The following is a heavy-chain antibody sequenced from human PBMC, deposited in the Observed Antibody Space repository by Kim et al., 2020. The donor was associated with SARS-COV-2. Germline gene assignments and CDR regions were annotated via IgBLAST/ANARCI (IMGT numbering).Heavy chain of an antibody. V-gene: IGHV4-39*01. D-gene: IGHD2-2*02. CDR2: IYYSGST. CDR3: ASPTPPNTVYYYYGMDV. CDR1: GGSISSSSYY. Sequence: SETLSLTCTVSGGSISSSSYYWGWIRQPPGKGLEWIGSIYYSGSTYYNPSLKSRVTISVDTSKNQFSLKLSSVTAADTAVYYCASPTPPNTVYYYYGMDVWGQGTTVTVSS. J-gene: IGHJ6*02.